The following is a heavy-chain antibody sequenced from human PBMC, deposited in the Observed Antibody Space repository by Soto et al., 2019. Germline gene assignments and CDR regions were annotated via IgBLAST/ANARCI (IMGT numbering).Heavy chain of an antibody. CDR3: AKEFSASTLADFFGY. J-gene: IGHJ4*02. CDR2: ISGSGDRA. Sequence: EVQLLEAGGGLIQPGGSLRLSCEASGFTFSNYGMTWVRQAPGKGLEWVSTISGSGDRAFYADPVKGRFTISRDNSKNTLSLQMNSLSAEDTVIYYCAKEFSASTLADFFGYWCQGCLVCVSS. CDR1: GFTFSNYG. D-gene: IGHD6-19*01. V-gene: IGHV3-23*01.